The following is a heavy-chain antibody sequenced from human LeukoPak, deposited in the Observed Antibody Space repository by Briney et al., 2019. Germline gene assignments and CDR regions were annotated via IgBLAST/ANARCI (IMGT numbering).Heavy chain of an antibody. CDR1: GFTFSRYA. CDR3: AKDGSGSYYTYYFDY. V-gene: IGHV3-64D*06. D-gene: IGHD3-10*01. CDR2: ISSNGGST. J-gene: IGHJ4*02. Sequence: GGSLRLSCSASGFTFSRYAMHWVRQAPGKGLEYVSAISSNGGSTYYADSVKGRFTISRDNSKNTLYLQMSSLRTEDTAVYYCAKDGSGSYYTYYFDYWGQGTLVTVSS.